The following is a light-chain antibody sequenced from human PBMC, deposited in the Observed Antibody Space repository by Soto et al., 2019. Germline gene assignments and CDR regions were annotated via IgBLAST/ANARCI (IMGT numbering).Light chain of an antibody. CDR3: MQTLQGVT. V-gene: IGKV2-30*02. CDR2: KVS. J-gene: IGKJ5*01. CDR1: QSLVHSDGNTY. Sequence: DVVMTHSPRSLPAPLGQPASISFRSSQSLVHSDGNTYLNWFQQRPGQSPRRLIYKVSNRDSGVPDRFSGSGSGTDFTLKISRVEAEDVGVYYCMQTLQGVTCGQGKRLEIK.